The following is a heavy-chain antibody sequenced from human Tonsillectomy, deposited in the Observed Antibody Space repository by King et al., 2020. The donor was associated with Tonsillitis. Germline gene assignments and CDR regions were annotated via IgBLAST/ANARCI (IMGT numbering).Heavy chain of an antibody. CDR1: GFTFSSYT. D-gene: IGHD6-19*01. V-gene: IGHV3-30-3*01. J-gene: IGHJ4*02. CDR3: ARDPYSSGWLTVGYFDY. Sequence: VQLVESGGGVVQPGRSLRLSCAASGFTFSSYTMHWVRQAPGKGLEWVAVISYDGSNKYYADSVKGRFTISRDNSKNTLCLQMNSLRADDTAVYYCARDPYSSGWLTVGYFDYWGQGTLVTVSS. CDR2: ISYDGSNK.